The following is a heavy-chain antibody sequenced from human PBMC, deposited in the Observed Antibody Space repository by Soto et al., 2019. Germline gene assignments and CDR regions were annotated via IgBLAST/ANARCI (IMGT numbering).Heavy chain of an antibody. V-gene: IGHV3-48*03. D-gene: IGHD6-13*01. CDR1: GFTCSYYE. J-gene: IGHJ5*02. CDR3: ARDTGRAAADL. Sequence: EVQLAESGGDLVQPGGSLRLSCVGSGFTCSYYEMNWVLQAPGTGLERVAFISHTDRLTHYPDSVKGRFTISRDNAKNSLYLEMTRLRVEDTGVYYCARDTGRAAADLWGQGTLVTASS. CDR2: ISHTDRLT.